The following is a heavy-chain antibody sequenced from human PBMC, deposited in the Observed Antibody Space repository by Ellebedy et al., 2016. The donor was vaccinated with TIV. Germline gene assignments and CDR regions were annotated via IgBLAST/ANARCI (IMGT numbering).Heavy chain of an antibody. V-gene: IGHV4-34*01. CDR2: VSHSGTT. Sequence: SETLSLTXAVFRGSFSGHYWNWVRQAPGKGLEWIGEVSHSGTTNYNPSLKSRVTMLVDSSKRQVSLKLSSVTAADTGLYYCAVRSSYFYGLDVWGQGTTVAVSS. D-gene: IGHD6-6*01. J-gene: IGHJ6*01. CDR3: AVRSSYFYGLDV. CDR1: RGSFSGHY.